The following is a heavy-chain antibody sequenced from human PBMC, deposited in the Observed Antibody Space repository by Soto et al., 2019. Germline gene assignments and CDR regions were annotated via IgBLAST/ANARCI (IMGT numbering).Heavy chain of an antibody. V-gene: IGHV1-46*01. CDR2: INPSGGST. CDR3: AIRQDNWNFAYGIPDYYYGMDV. D-gene: IGHD1-7*01. Sequence: ASVKVSCKASGYTFTSHYMHWVRQAPGQGLEWMGIINPSGGSTTYGQKFQGRVTMTRDTPTTTVYMELSSLRSEDTAVYYCAIRQDNWNFAYGIPDYYYGMDVWGQGTTVTVSS. CDR1: GYTFTSHY. J-gene: IGHJ6*02.